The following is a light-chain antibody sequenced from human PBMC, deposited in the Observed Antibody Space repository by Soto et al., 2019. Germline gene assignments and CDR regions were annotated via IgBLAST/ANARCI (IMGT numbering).Light chain of an antibody. CDR2: EVT. CDR1: SGDIGSYNR. Sequence: QSALTQPASVSGSPGQSITISCTGTSGDIGSYNRVSWYQQNPGKAPKLIIYEVTDRPSGVSNRFSGSKSGNTASLTISGLQAEDEAEYYCSSYTSGSTLVFGTGTKVTVL. CDR3: SSYTSGSTLV. V-gene: IGLV2-14*01. J-gene: IGLJ1*01.